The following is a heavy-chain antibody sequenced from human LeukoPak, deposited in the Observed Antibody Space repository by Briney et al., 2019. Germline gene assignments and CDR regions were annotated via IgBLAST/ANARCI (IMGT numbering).Heavy chain of an antibody. J-gene: IGHJ4*02. CDR3: ARGDGYNFFDY. CDR1: GFSVTNNY. Sequence: GGSLRLSCAVSGFSVTNNYMSWVRQAPGKGLEWVSVFYLGGATYYADSVKGRFTISRDNSENTLYLQMKSLRAEDTAVYYCARGDGYNFFDYWGQGTLVTVSS. V-gene: IGHV3-53*01. D-gene: IGHD5-24*01. CDR2: FYLGGAT.